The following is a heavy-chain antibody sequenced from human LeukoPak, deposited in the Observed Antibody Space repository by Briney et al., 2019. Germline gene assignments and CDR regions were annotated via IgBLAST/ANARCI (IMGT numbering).Heavy chain of an antibody. CDR2: IYYSGST. CDR1: GGSISSYY. CDR3: ARQRIQLWLFDY. J-gene: IGHJ4*02. Sequence: SETLSLTCTVSGGSISSYYWSWIRQPPGKGLEWIGYIYYSGSTNYNPSLKSRVTISVDTSENQFSLKLSSVTAADTAVYYCARQRIQLWLFDYWGQGTLVTVSS. V-gene: IGHV4-59*08. D-gene: IGHD5-18*01.